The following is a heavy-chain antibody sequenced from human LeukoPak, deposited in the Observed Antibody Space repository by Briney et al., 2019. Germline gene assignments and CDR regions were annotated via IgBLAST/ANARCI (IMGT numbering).Heavy chain of an antibody. CDR2: LFYDVAT. D-gene: IGHD5-24*01. Sequence: SETLSLTCAVYGESFNGYYWSWIRQSPGRTLEWSGSLFYDVATYYNPSLQSRVTISMDKSNHHFSLNLTPVTATYTSVYFCARHRRHGYCYGDACSLSFWFDPWGQGTLVTVSS. V-gene: IGHV4-34*12. CDR3: ARHRRHGYCYGDACSLSFWFDP. CDR1: GESFNGYY. J-gene: IGHJ5*02.